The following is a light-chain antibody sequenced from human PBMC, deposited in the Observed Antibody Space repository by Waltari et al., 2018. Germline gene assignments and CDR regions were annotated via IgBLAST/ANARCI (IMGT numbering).Light chain of an antibody. V-gene: IGKV4-1*01. CDR1: KNVVLSPNNKNY. J-gene: IGKJ1*01. CDR2: WAS. CDR3: QQYHSAPRT. Sequence: DTVMTQSPDSLAVPLGERATINCKSSKNVVLSPNNKNYLAWYQQKPGQPPRLLIYWASTRASGVPDRFSGSGSGTDFTLTISSLQAEDVAVYYCQQYHSAPRTFGQGTKVEIK.